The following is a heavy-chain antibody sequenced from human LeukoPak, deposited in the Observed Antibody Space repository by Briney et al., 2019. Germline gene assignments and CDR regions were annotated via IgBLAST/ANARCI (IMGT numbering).Heavy chain of an antibody. CDR1: GGSFSGYY. CDR2: ISHSGST. Sequence: PSETLSLTCAVYGGSFSGYYWSWIRQPPGKGLEWIGEISHSGSTNYNPSLKSRVTISVDTSKNQFSLKLSSVTAADTAVYYCARGVDYGDYRGRNWFDPWGQGTLVTVSS. J-gene: IGHJ5*02. V-gene: IGHV4-34*01. D-gene: IGHD4-17*01. CDR3: ARGVDYGDYRGRNWFDP.